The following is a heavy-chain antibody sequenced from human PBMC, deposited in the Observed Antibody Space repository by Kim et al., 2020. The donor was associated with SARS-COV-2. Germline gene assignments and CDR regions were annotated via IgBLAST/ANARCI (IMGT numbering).Heavy chain of an antibody. CDR1: GFTFSSYW. V-gene: IGHV3-74*01. Sequence: GGSLRLSCAASGFTFSSYWMHWVRQAPGKGLVWVSRINGDGSGTTYADSVKGRFTISRDNAKNTLYLQMNSLRAEDTAVYYCARGGGYSYGPIDYWAQAT. J-gene: IGHJ4*02. D-gene: IGHD5-18*01. CDR2: INGDGSGT. CDR3: ARGGGYSYGPIDY.